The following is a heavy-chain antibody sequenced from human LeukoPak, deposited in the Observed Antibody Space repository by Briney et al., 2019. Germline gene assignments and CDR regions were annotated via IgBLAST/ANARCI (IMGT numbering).Heavy chain of an antibody. CDR3: ASRFMVRGVIQH. CDR2: IKQDGSEK. J-gene: IGHJ1*01. Sequence: GGSLRLSCAASGFTLSAYWMSWVRQAPGKGLEWVANIKQDGSEKYYVDSVKGRFTISRDNAKNSLYLQMNSLRAEDTAVYYCASRFMVRGVIQHWGQGTLVTVSS. CDR1: GFTLSAYW. D-gene: IGHD3-10*01. V-gene: IGHV3-7*03.